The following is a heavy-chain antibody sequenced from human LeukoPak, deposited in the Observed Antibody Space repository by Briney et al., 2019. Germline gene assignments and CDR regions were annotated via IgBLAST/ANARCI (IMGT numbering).Heavy chain of an antibody. Sequence: KASETLSLTCTVSGGSISSSSYYWGWIRQPPGKGLEWIGSIYYSGSTYYNPSLKSRVTISVDTSKNQFSLKLSSVTAADTAVYYCARQGQGDMTTVTTDFDYWGQGTLVTVSS. CDR2: IYYSGST. J-gene: IGHJ4*02. CDR3: ARQGQGDMTTVTTDFDY. CDR1: GGSISSSSYY. V-gene: IGHV4-39*01. D-gene: IGHD4-11*01.